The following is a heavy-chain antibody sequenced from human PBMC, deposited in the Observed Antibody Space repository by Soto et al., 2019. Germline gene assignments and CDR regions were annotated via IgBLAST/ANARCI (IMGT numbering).Heavy chain of an antibody. J-gene: IGHJ4*02. CDR3: AKGGLGTTLGH. V-gene: IGHV4-34*01. Sequence: PSETLSLTCAVYCGSYSGYYWTWIRQPPGKGLEWIGEINHSGSTNYKPSLKSRVTISVDTSQNRFSLKLSSVTAAVTAVYYCAKGGLGTTLGHWGQGTLVTVSS. CDR2: INHSGST. CDR1: CGSYSGYY. D-gene: IGHD1-7*01.